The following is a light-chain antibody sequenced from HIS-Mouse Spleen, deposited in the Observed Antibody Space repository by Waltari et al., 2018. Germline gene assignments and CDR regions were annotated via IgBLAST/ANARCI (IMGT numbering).Light chain of an antibody. CDR2: KDS. V-gene: IGLV3-25*03. Sequence: SYELTQPPSVSVSPGHTARITCSGDALPKQYASWYQQKPGQAPVLVIYKDSERPSGIPERFSGSSSGTTVTLTISGVQAEDEADYYCQSADSSGTYSVVFGGGTKLTVL. CDR1: ALPKQY. CDR3: QSADSSGTYSVV. J-gene: IGLJ2*01.